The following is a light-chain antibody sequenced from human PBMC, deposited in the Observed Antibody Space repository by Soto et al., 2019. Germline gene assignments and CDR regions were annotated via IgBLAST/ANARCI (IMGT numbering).Light chain of an antibody. J-gene: IGLJ2*01. CDR3: SSYRSSGSLVL. V-gene: IGLV2-14*01. CDR1: SSDVGDYNY. CDR2: DVS. Sequence: QSALTQPASVSGSPGQSITISCTGTSSDVGDYNYVSWYQQHPGKAPKLMIYDVSNRPSGVSDRFSGSKSGNTASLTISGLQADDEADYYCSSYRSSGSLVLFGGGTKLTVL.